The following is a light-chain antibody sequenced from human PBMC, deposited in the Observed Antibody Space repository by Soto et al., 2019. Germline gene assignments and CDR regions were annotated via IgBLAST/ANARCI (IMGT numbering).Light chain of an antibody. J-gene: IGKJ3*01. V-gene: IGKV1-39*01. CDR1: QSISNY. CDR3: QQCYSTPST. Sequence: DIQMTQSPSSLSASVGDSVTITCRASQSISNYLKWYQQKPGKAPKLLVYAASSLQSGVPSRFSGSGSGTDFTLTISSLQPEDFATYYCQQCYSTPSTFGPGTKVDIK. CDR2: AAS.